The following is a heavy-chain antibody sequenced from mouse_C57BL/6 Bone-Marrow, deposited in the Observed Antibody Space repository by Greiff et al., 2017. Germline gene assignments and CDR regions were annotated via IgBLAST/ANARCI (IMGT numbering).Heavy chain of an antibody. CDR3: ARGYDSAY. J-gene: IGHJ2*01. CDR1: GYTFTSYW. Sequence: QVQLQQPGAELVRPGTSVKLSCKASGYTFTSYWMHWVKQRPGQGLEWIGVIDPSDSYTNYNQKFKGKATLTVDTSSSTAYMQLISLTSEDAAVXYCARGYDSAYWGQGTTVTVSS. D-gene: IGHD2-3*01. CDR2: IDPSDSYT. V-gene: IGHV1-59*01.